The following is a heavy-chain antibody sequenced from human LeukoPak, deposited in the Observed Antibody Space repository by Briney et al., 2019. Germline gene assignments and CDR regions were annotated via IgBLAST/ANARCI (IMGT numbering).Heavy chain of an antibody. Sequence: PSETLSLTCTVSGGSISSTSYYWGWIRQPPGKGLEWIGSIYYRGSTYYNPSLMSRVTISLDTSKNQFSLKLSSVTAADTAVYYCARHHSSGWYPDYFDYWGQGTLVTVSS. D-gene: IGHD6-19*01. V-gene: IGHV4-39*01. J-gene: IGHJ4*02. CDR2: IYYRGST. CDR3: ARHHSSGWYPDYFDY. CDR1: GGSISSTSYY.